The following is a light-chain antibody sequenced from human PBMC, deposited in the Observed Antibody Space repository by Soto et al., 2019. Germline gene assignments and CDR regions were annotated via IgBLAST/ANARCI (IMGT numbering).Light chain of an antibody. CDR3: QDYDGSPRT. Sequence: ETVLTQSPGTVSLSPGERATLSCRTSQSVNSNYLAWYQQKPGQAPRLLIYGVFNRATGIPDRFSGSGSGPDFTLTISGLEPEDSAVYYCQDYDGSPRTFGQGTKLEIK. CDR1: QSVNSNY. CDR2: GVF. J-gene: IGKJ2*01. V-gene: IGKV3-20*01.